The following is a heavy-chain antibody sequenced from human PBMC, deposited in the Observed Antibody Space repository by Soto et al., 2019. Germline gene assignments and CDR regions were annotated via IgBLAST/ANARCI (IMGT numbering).Heavy chain of an antibody. CDR2: ISSSGSTI. D-gene: IGHD3-10*01. J-gene: IGHJ5*02. Sequence: GGSLRLSCAASGFTFSDYYMSWIRQAPGKGLEWVSYISSSGSTIYYADSVKGRFTISRDNAKNSLYLQMNSLRAEDTAVYYCARRPELGFGELSGWFDPWGQGTLVTVSS. CDR1: GFTFSDYY. V-gene: IGHV3-11*01. CDR3: ARRPELGFGELSGWFDP.